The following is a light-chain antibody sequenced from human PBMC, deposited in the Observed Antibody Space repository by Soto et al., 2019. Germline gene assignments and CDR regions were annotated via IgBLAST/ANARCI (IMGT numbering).Light chain of an antibody. CDR2: SAS. Sequence: EIVKTQSPATLSMSPGERATLSCRASQSVSTNLAWYQQKPGQAPRLLIYSASTRATSVPARFSGSGSGTEFTLTISSLQSEDFAVYYCQQSNNWPPEYTFGQGTKLEI. CDR1: QSVSTN. J-gene: IGKJ2*01. CDR3: QQSNNWPPEYT. V-gene: IGKV3-15*01.